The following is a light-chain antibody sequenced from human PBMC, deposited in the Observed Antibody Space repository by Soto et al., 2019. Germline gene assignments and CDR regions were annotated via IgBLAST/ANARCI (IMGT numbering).Light chain of an antibody. J-gene: IGKJ5*01. V-gene: IGKV3-15*01. CDR3: QQYNDWPPIT. CDR2: YAS. Sequence: EIMMTQSPGTLSVSPGERATLSCRASESVSNNLAWYQQKPGHAPRLLIYYASTRATGIPDRFSGSGSGTEFTLTITSLQSEDFALYYCQQYNDWPPITFGQWTRLEIK. CDR1: ESVSNN.